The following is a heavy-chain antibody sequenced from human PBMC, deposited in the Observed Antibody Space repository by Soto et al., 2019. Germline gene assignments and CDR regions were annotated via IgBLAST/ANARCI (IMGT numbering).Heavy chain of an antibody. Sequence: SGPTLVNPTQTLTLTCTFSGFSLSTSGMRVSWIRQPPGKALEWLARIDWDDDKFYSTSLKTRLTISKDTSKNQVVLTMTNMEPVDTAAYYCARCPLYGSRYYHHFDYWGQGTLVTVSS. J-gene: IGHJ4*02. CDR3: ARCPLYGSRYYHHFDY. D-gene: IGHD3-10*01. CDR1: GFSLSTSGMR. V-gene: IGHV2-70*04. CDR2: IDWDDDK.